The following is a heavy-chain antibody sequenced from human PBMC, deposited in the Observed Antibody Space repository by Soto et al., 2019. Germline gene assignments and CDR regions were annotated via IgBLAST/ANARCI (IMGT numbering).Heavy chain of an antibody. V-gene: IGHV3-64D*08. CDR2: ISSNGGNT. Sequence: EVQLVESGGGLVQPGGSLRLSCSASGFSFSHYAMQWVRQAPGKGLEYVSEISSNGGNTYYADSVKGRFTISRDNSKNTLYLQMSSLRAEDTAVYYCVKVWGGYYFDYWGQGTLVTVSS. J-gene: IGHJ4*02. CDR1: GFSFSHYA. D-gene: IGHD7-27*01. CDR3: VKVWGGYYFDY.